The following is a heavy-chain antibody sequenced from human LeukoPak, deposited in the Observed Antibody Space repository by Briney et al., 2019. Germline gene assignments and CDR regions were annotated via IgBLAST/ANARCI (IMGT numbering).Heavy chain of an antibody. Sequence: GGSLRLSCAASGFTFSSYSMNWVRQAPGKGLEWVSSISSSSSYIYYADSVKGRFTISRDNAKNSLYLQMNSLRAEDTAVYYCARDRRLVTTVLYYYYYGMDVWGQGTTVTVSS. CDR3: ARDRRLVTTVLYYYYYGMDV. D-gene: IGHD4-17*01. J-gene: IGHJ6*02. CDR2: ISSSSSYI. CDR1: GFTFSSYS. V-gene: IGHV3-21*01.